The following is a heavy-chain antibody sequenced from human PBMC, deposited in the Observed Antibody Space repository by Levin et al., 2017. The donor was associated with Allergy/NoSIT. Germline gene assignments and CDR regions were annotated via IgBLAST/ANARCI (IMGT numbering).Heavy chain of an antibody. Sequence: SETLSLTCEVSGGSFSGYYWSWIRQPPGKGLEWIGEINDSGSANYNPSLSRVTIAVDTSKNQFSLKLTSVTAADTAVYYCARWGYLWQRQYSRSSPYYYGLDVWGQGTTVTVSS. CDR2: INDSGSA. V-gene: IGHV4-34*01. CDR3: ARWGYLWQRQYSRSSPYYYGLDV. J-gene: IGHJ6*02. CDR1: GGSFSGYY. D-gene: IGHD6-6*01.